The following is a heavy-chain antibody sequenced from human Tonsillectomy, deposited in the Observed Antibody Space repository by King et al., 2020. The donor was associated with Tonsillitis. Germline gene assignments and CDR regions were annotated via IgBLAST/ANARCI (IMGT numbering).Heavy chain of an antibody. J-gene: IGHJ4*02. Sequence: QLQESGPGLVKPSQTLSLICTVSGGSTSSGGYYWSWIRQHQGKGLEWLGYIYYSGSTYYNPPLKSRLTISVDTSKNHFSLKLSSVTAADTALYFCVRSLGRDGGFDYWGQGALVTVSS. V-gene: IGHV4-31*03. CDR1: GGSTSSGGYY. CDR2: IYYSGST. CDR3: VRSLGRDGGFDY. D-gene: IGHD5-24*01.